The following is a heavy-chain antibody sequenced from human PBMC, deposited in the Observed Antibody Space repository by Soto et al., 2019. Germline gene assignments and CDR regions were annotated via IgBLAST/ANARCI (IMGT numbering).Heavy chain of an antibody. Sequence: QVQLQESGPGLVKPSETLSLTCTDSGGSISSYYWSWIRQPPGKGLEWIGYIYYSGITNYNPSLKSDFTTAVATPKHHCPQKWSSVPAADAALYYGGSRGGYVETSFYGSSHPGGRGPLVTVPS. CDR3: GSRGGYVETSFYGSSHP. V-gene: IGHV4-59*08. CDR1: GGSISSYY. J-gene: IGHJ2*01. D-gene: IGHD2-2*01. CDR2: IYYSGIT.